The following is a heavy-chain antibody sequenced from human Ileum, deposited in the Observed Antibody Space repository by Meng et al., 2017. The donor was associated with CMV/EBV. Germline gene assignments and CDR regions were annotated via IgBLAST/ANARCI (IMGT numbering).Heavy chain of an antibody. D-gene: IGHD1-26*01. Sequence: SQTLSLTCAISGDSVSSNSAAWNWIRQSPSRGLEWLGRTYYRSKWYNDYAVSVKSRITINPDTSKNQFSLQLNSVTPEDTAVYYCARESTWWDSLYYYGKDVCGQGTTVIFSS. CDR2: TYYRSKWYN. V-gene: IGHV6-1*01. J-gene: IGHJ6*01. CDR3: ARESTWWDSLYYYGKDV. CDR1: GDSVSSNSAA.